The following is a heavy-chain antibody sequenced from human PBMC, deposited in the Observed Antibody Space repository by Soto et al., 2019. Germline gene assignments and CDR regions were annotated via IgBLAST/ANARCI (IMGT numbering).Heavy chain of an antibody. CDR2: ISAGGDST. V-gene: IGHV3-23*01. CDR3: AKDISSGWTKNLYDP. D-gene: IGHD3-22*01. CDR1: GFSLSGNA. J-gene: IGHJ5*02. Sequence: GGSLRLSCAASGFSLSGNAMSWVRQAPGKELEWVSTISAGGDSTNYADSVKGRFTISRDTSRNILFLQMSSLRAEDTAVYYCAKDISSGWTKNLYDPWGQGTLVTVSS.